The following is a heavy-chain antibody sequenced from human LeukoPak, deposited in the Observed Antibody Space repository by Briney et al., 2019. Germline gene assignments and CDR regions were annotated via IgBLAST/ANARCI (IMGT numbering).Heavy chain of an antibody. CDR1: GGSISSYY. J-gene: IGHJ5*02. Sequence: SETLSLTCTVSGGSISSYYWSWIRQPPGKGLEWIGYIYYSGSTNYNPSLKSRVTISVDTSKNQFSLKLSSVTAADTAVYYCARPLGYCSGGSCLNWFDPWGQGTLVTVSS. CDR3: ARPLGYCSGGSCLNWFDP. V-gene: IGHV4-59*01. D-gene: IGHD2-15*01. CDR2: IYYSGST.